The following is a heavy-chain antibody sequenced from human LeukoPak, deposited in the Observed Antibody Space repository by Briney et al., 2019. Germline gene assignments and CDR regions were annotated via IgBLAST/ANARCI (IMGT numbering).Heavy chain of an antibody. CDR3: ARVGSIAAAGTPFSGY. Sequence: ASVKVSCKASGYTFTSYGISWVRQAPGQGLEWMGWISAYNGNTNYAQKLQGRVTMTTDTSTSTAHMELRSLRSDDTAVYYCARVGSIAAAGTPFSGYWGQGTLVTVSS. V-gene: IGHV1-18*01. CDR2: ISAYNGNT. CDR1: GYTFTSYG. D-gene: IGHD6-13*01. J-gene: IGHJ4*02.